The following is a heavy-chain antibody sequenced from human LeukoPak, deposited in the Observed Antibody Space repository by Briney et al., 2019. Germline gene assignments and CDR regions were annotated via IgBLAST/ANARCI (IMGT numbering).Heavy chain of an antibody. D-gene: IGHD3-16*01. J-gene: IGHJ3*02. V-gene: IGHV3-74*01. Sequence: GGSLRLSCEASGITFSNYWVHWVRQAPGKGLVWVSHINTDGSTRNYADSVKGRFTISRDNAKNTLYLQMNSLRAEDTAVYYCADPFMDALDMWGQGTMVTVSS. CDR2: INTDGSTR. CDR1: GITFSNYW. CDR3: ADPFMDALDM.